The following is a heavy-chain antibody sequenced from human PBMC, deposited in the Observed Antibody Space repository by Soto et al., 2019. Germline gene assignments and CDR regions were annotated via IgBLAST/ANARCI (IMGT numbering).Heavy chain of an antibody. CDR1: GYTFTNYA. J-gene: IGHJ4*02. D-gene: IGHD1-26*01. CDR3: AGGPKSGSYCLSYFDY. V-gene: IGHV1-3*01. Sequence: QVQLVQSGAEVKKPGASVKVSCKASGYTFTNYAIHWVRQAPGQRLEWMGWINAGNANTKYSQKFQDRVTITGDTSASTTYMDLSTLISEDTAVYCCAGGPKSGSYCLSYFDYWGQGTLVTASS. CDR2: INAGNANT.